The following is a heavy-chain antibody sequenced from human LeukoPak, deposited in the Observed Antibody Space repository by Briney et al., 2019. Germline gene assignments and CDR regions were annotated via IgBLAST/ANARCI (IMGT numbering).Heavy chain of an antibody. CDR1: GGSFSGYY. CDR2: INHSGST. J-gene: IGHJ4*02. CDR3: ARASYYYDSSGYYHDGYFDY. V-gene: IGHV4-34*01. D-gene: IGHD3-22*01. Sequence: SETLSLTCAVYGGSFSGYYWSWIRQPPGKGLEWIGEINHSGSTNYNPSLKSRVTISVDMSKNQFSLKLSSVTAADTAVYYCARASYYYDSSGYYHDGYFDYWGQGTLVTVSS.